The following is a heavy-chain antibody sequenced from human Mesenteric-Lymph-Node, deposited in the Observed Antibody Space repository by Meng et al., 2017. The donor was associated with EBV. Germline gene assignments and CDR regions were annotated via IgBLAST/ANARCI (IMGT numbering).Heavy chain of an antibody. J-gene: IGHJ4*02. CDR3: ARVAGSNYGSGSYYFDY. CDR1: GGSISSGGYS. Sequence: ASGSGLVQPSQNLSLTCAVSGGSISSGGYSWSWIRQPPGKGLEWIGYIYHSGSTYYNPSLKSRVTISVDRSKNQFSLKLSSVTAADTAVYYCARVAGSNYGSGSYYFDYWGQGTLVTVSS. V-gene: IGHV4-30-2*01. D-gene: IGHD3-10*01. CDR2: IYHSGST.